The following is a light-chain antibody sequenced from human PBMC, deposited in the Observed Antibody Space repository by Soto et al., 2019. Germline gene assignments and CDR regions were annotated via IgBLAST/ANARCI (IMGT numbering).Light chain of an antibody. CDR3: QQRINWPLA. J-gene: IGKJ4*01. Sequence: ESLLTHSPSTLAWXPGEIXXLXXRASQSISTYLAWYQQKPGQAPRLLIYDAVNRATGIPARFSGSGSGTDFTLIIDSLAPEDFAVYYCQQRINWPLAFGGGTKVDI. CDR2: DAV. CDR1: QSISTY. V-gene: IGKV3-11*01.